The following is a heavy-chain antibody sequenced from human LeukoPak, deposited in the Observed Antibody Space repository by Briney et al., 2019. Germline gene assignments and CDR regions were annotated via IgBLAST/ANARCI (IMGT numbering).Heavy chain of an antibody. Sequence: PGGSLRLSCAASGFNFSSYAMSGVRQAPGKGVEWVSAISGSGGSTYSADSVKGRFTISRDNSKNTLYLQMNSLRAEDTAVYYCAKDQWGIAVAQPDVWGKGTTVTVSS. CDR2: ISGSGGST. V-gene: IGHV3-23*01. CDR3: AKDQWGIAVAQPDV. CDR1: GFNFSSYA. D-gene: IGHD6-19*01. J-gene: IGHJ6*04.